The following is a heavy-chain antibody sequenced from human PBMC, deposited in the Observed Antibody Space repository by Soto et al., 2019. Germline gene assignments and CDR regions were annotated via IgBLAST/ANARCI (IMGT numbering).Heavy chain of an antibody. CDR2: VSANNGHT. Sequence: ASVKVSCKASGFTFSNYGLNWVRQAPGQGLEWMGWVSANNGHTNYAQNLQGRVSMTTDTSTSTAYMELRGLRFDDTAVYYCARDIASATAKNSFYYYAMVVWCQGTMVTVFS. J-gene: IGHJ6*02. CDR3: ARDIASATAKNSFYYYAMVV. D-gene: IGHD2-21*01. V-gene: IGHV1-18*01. CDR1: GFTFSNYG.